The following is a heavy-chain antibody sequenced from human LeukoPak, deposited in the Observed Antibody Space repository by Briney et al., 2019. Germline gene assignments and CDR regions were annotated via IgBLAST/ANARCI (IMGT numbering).Heavy chain of an antibody. V-gene: IGHV3-23*01. CDR1: GFTFNSYA. CDR3: AMRRPQHDFDY. CDR2: IFGSGGSA. D-gene: IGHD6-25*01. Sequence: GGSLRLSCAASGFTFNSYAMYWVRQAPGKGLEWVSGIFGSGGSAHYADSVKGRFTIFRDNSKNTVYLQMNSLRAEDTAFYFCAMRRPQHDFDYWGQGTLVTVSS. J-gene: IGHJ4*02.